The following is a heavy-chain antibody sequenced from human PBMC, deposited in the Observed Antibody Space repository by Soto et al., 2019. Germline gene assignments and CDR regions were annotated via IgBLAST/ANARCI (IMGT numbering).Heavy chain of an antibody. D-gene: IGHD1-20*01. Sequence: QVQLVQSGAEVKKPGSSVKVSCKASGGTFSSYAISWMRQAPGQGLEWMGGIIPIFGTANYAQKFQGRVTITAEESTSTAYMELSSLRSEDTAVYYCARDQDITGNKHALRYGMDVWGQGTTVTVSS. CDR1: GGTFSSYA. J-gene: IGHJ6*02. CDR3: ARDQDITGNKHALRYGMDV. V-gene: IGHV1-69*12. CDR2: IIPIFGTA.